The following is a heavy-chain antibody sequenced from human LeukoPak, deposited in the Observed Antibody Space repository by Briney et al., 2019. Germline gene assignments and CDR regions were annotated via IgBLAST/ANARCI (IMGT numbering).Heavy chain of an antibody. V-gene: IGHV4-34*01. J-gene: IGHJ3*01. Sequence: SETLSLTCAVYGGSFSAYYWSWIRQPPGKGLEWIGEINHSGSTNYSPSLKSRLTISVDTPKNQFFLKLTSVTAADTAVYYCARRRAFDFWGQGTMVTVSS. CDR3: ARRRAFDF. CDR1: GGSFSAYY. CDR2: INHSGST.